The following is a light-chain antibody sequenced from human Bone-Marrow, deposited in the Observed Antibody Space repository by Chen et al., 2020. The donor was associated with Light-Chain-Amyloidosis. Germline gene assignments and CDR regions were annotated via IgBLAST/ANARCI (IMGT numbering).Light chain of an antibody. J-gene: IGLJ2*01. CDR2: EVS. CDR3: SSYTSSSTL. CDR1: SSDVGGYNY. Sequence: QSALTQPASVSGSPGQSITISCTGTSSDVGGYNYVSWYQQHPGKAPQLMIYEVSNRPSGVSNRFSGSKSGNTASRTISGLQAEDEADYYCSSYTSSSTLFGGGTKLTVL. V-gene: IGLV2-14*01.